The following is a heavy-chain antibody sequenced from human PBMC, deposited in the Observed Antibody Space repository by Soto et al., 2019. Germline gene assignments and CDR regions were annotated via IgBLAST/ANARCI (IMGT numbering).Heavy chain of an antibody. V-gene: IGHV1-69*02. D-gene: IGHD2-21*01. J-gene: IGHJ3*02. CDR2: IIPILGIA. CDR1: GGTFSSYT. Sequence: QVQLVQSGAEVKKPGSSVKVSCKASGGTFSSYTISWVRQAPGQGLEWMGRIIPILGIANYAQKFQGRVTITADKPKSTAYIELSSLRSEETAVYYCARPRSYSGGDCYDAFDIWGQGTMVTVS. CDR3: ARPRSYSGGDCYDAFDI.